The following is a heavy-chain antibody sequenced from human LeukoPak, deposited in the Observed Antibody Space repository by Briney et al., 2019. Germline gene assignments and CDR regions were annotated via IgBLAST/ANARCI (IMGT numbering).Heavy chain of an antibody. CDR2: IYYSGST. CDR1: GGSISSYY. CDR3: ARGGIVVVPAAMIHYYYYGMDV. Sequence: SETLSLTCTVSGGSISSYYWSWIRQPPGKGLEWIGYIYYSGSTNYNPPLKSRVTISVDTSKNQFSLKLSSVTAADTAVYYCARGGIVVVPAAMIHYYYYGMDVWGQGTTVTVSS. V-gene: IGHV4-59*01. D-gene: IGHD2-2*01. J-gene: IGHJ6*02.